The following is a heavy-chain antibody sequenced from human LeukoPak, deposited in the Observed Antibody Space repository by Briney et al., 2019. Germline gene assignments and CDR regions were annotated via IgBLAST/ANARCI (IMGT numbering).Heavy chain of an antibody. CDR1: GYSISSGYY. Sequence: SETLSLTCTVSGYSISSGYYWGWIRQPPGKGLEWIGSIYYSGSTYYNPSLKSRVTISVDTSKNQFSLRLSSVTAADTAVYSCVRHVARAFDIWGQGTKVTVSS. CDR3: VRHVARAFDI. CDR2: IYYSGST. J-gene: IGHJ3*02. V-gene: IGHV4-38-2*02.